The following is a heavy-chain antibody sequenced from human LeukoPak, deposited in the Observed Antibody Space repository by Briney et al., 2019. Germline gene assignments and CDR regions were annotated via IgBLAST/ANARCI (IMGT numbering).Heavy chain of an antibody. CDR1: GGSFSTYA. D-gene: IGHD4-17*01. Sequence: SVKVSCKASGGSFSTYAISWVRQAPGQGLEWMGGIIPLYGTRNYAQKFRGRVTITTDAYTTTAYTAYMELSSLRTEDTAVYYCSNNAFGDYAFDYWGQGTLVTVSS. CDR2: IIPLYGTR. J-gene: IGHJ4*02. V-gene: IGHV1-69*05. CDR3: SNNAFGDYAFDY.